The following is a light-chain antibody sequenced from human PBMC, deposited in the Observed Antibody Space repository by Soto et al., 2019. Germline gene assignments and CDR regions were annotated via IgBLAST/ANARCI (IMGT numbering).Light chain of an antibody. CDR3: QQYGSSPWT. Sequence: EILLTQSPATLSVSPGERATLSCRASQTVNQKLGWYQQRPGQPPRLLIYVASTRATGIPARFSGSGSGTEYTLTISRLEPEDFAVYYCQQYGSSPWTFGQGTKVEIK. CDR1: QTVNQK. J-gene: IGKJ1*01. CDR2: VAS. V-gene: IGKV3-20*01.